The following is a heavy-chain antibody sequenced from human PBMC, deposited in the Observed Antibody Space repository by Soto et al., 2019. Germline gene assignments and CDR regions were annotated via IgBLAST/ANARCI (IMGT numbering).Heavy chain of an antibody. CDR1: GGSSSTYY. Sequence: SEPLSLTCTASGGSSSTYYWSWIRQPPGEGLECIGYVYNSGSTYYNPSLKSRVTISVDTSKNQFSLKLSSVTAADTAVYYCARGSRYYYDSSGLYYYYYYGMDVWGQGTTVTVSS. CDR2: VYNSGST. V-gene: IGHV4-4*09. J-gene: IGHJ6*02. CDR3: ARGSRYYYDSSGLYYYYYYGMDV. D-gene: IGHD3-22*01.